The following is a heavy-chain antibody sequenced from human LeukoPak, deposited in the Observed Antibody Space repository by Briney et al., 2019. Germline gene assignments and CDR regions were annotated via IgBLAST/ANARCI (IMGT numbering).Heavy chain of an antibody. CDR2: ISGSGGST. D-gene: IGHD2-21*02. Sequence: GGSLRLSCAASGFTFSSYGMSWVRQAPGKGLEWVSAISGSGGSTYYADSVKGRFTISRDNSKNTLYLQMNGLRAEDTAVYYCAKDRAYCGGDCYSDDDAFDIWGQGTMVTVSS. CDR1: GFTFSSYG. J-gene: IGHJ3*02. V-gene: IGHV3-23*01. CDR3: AKDRAYCGGDCYSDDDAFDI.